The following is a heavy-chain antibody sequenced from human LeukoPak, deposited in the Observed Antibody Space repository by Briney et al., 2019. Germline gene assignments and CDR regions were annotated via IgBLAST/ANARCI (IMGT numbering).Heavy chain of an antibody. CDR2: INSDGSIT. J-gene: IGHJ6*02. CDR1: GFTFTTYW. Sequence: GGSLRLSCAASGFTFTTYWMHWVRQAPGKGLVWVSHINSDGSITSYADSVKGRFTISRDNAKNTLYPQMNSLRAEDTAVYYCARDAVDTANAVWGQGTTVTVSS. D-gene: IGHD5-18*01. V-gene: IGHV3-74*01. CDR3: ARDAVDTANAV.